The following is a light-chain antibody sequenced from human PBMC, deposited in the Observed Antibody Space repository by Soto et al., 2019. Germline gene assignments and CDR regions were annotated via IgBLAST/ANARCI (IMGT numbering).Light chain of an antibody. Sequence: QSALTQPASVSGSPGQSITISCTGTSSDIGTYNYVSWYQQHPGKAPKLMLYEVSNRPSGVSNRFFGSKSGNTASLTISGLQAEDEADYFCNSYTSSSTLYVFRTGTKLTVL. V-gene: IGLV2-14*01. CDR2: EVS. CDR3: NSYTSSSTLYV. CDR1: SSDIGTYNY. J-gene: IGLJ1*01.